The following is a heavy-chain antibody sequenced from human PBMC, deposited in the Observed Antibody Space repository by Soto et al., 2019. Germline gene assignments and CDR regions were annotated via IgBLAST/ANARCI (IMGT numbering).Heavy chain of an antibody. CDR1: GGAISGSNW. CDR3: ARHRTVRDYYYDGRDV. D-gene: IGHD1-1*01. CDR2: IYHSGST. V-gene: IGHV4-4*02. Sequence: SEALAHTGAVSGGAISGSNWWSRVRKPPGKGLEWIGEIYHSGSTDYNPSLKSRVTISVEKSKNQFSRKLSSVTAADTAVYDGARHRTVRDYYYDGRDVWRQGNTVT. J-gene: IGHJ6*02.